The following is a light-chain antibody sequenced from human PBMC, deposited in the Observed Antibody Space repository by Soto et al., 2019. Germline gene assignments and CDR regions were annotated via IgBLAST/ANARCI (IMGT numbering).Light chain of an antibody. V-gene: IGKV3-20*01. CDR3: QQYGSSPFS. CDR1: KDVTTN. CDR2: GIS. J-gene: IGKJ5*01. Sequence: QAPLSLSVYPGAGASLSCRAAKDVTTNFAWYQQKPGQAPRLLIYGISSRATGVPARFSGTGSGTDFTLSISRLESEDFAVYFCQQYGSSPFSFGQGTRLEIK.